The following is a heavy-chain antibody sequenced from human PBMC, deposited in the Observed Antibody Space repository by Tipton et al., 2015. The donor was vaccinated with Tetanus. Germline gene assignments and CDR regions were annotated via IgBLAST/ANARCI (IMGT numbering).Heavy chain of an antibody. J-gene: IGHJ3*01. CDR3: AKGSGYCTNGVCGGRVDAFDV. D-gene: IGHD2-8*01. V-gene: IGHV4-59*12. Sequence: TLSLTCTVSGGSFNTYYWSWIRQPPGKGLEWIGYIYYTGHTDYKPSLKSRATISVDTSKKQFFLRLTSVTAADAAVYYCAKGSGYCTNGVCGGRVDAFDVWGRGTMVTVSS. CDR2: IYYTGHT. CDR1: GGSFNTYY.